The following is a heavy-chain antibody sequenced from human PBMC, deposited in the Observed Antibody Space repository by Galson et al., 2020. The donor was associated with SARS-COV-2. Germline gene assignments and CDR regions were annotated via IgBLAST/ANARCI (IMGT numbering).Heavy chain of an antibody. V-gene: IGHV4-31*03. Sequence: ASETLSLTCTVSGGSINRGAYYWTWIRQHPGKGLEWIGYIYYSGATRYNPSLKTRLSMSLDTSANQFSLSLMSVTAADTAVYYCALAVEDSAAPLGNFSLWGRGNLVTVS. J-gene: IGHJ2*01. CDR3: ALAVEDSAAPLGNFSL. D-gene: IGHD2-15*01. CDR1: GGSINRGAYY. CDR2: IYYSGAT.